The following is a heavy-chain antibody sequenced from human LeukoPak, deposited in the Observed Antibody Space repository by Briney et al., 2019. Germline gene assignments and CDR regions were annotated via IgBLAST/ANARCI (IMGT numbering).Heavy chain of an antibody. V-gene: IGHV3-69-1*01. D-gene: IGHD3-16*01. J-gene: IGHJ4*02. Sequence: ETLSLTCAVYGGSFSGYYWSWVRQAPGKGLEWVSVISRDSRTIIYADSVKGRFTISRDNAKNSLYLQMNSLRAEDTAVYFCAASPPGGPIDYWGQGALVSVSS. CDR3: AASPPGGPIDY. CDR1: GGSFSGYY. CDR2: ISRDSRTI.